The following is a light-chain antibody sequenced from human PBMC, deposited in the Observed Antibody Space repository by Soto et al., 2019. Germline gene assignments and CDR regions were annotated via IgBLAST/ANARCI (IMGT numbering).Light chain of an antibody. CDR1: QSISRS. CDR2: KAS. J-gene: IGKJ4*01. V-gene: IGKV1-5*03. Sequence: DIQMTQSPSTLSASIGDRVTITCRASQSISRSLAWYQQKPGKAPKLLIYKASSLESGVPSRFSGSGSGTEFTLTISSLQPDDFATYYCQQYNSYSLTFGGGTKVDIK. CDR3: QQYNSYSLT.